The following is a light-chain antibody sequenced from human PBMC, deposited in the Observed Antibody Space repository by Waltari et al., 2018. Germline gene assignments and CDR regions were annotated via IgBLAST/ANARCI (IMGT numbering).Light chain of an antibody. CDR2: GVK. CDR3: SSYTRSGGRI. J-gene: IGLJ6*01. CDR1: SSDVGGYDY. Sequence: QSVLTQPVSVSGSLGQSITISCTGTSSDVGGYDYVSWYQQHPNKAPRLIIAGVKNRPSGSSPRFPASKSGTTASLTIAGLQSDDESHYYCSSYTRSGGRIFGSGTKVTVL. V-gene: IGLV2-14*03.